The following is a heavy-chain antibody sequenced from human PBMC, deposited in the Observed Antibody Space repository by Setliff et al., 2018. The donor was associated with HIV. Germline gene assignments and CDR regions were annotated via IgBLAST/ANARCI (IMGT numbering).Heavy chain of an antibody. D-gene: IGHD3-22*01. CDR1: GFTFSSYA. J-gene: IGHJ4*02. CDR3: ARIPNHSSGFDY. Sequence: PGGSLRLSCAASGFTFSSYAMNWVRQAPGKGLEWVSVIGGSGGSTYYADSVKGRFTISRDNADNSIYLQMNNMRAGDTAVYYCARIPNHSSGFDYWGQGTLVTVSS. V-gene: IGHV3-23*01. CDR2: IGGSGGST.